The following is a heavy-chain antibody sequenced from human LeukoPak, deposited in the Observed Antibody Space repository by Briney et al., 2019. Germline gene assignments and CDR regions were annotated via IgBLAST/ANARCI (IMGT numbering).Heavy chain of an antibody. CDR1: GGSFSGYY. V-gene: IGHV4-34*01. Sequence: SETLSLTCAVYGGSFSGYYRSWIRQPPGKGLEWIGEINHSGSTNYNPSLKSRVTISVDTSKNQFSLKLSSVTAADTAVYYCARDPVGATSFDYWGQGTLVTVSS. D-gene: IGHD1-26*01. CDR2: INHSGST. J-gene: IGHJ4*02. CDR3: ARDPVGATSFDY.